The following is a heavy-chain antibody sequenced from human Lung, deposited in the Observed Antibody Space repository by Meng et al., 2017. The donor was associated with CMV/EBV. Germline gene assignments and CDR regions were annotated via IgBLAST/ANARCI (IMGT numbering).Heavy chain of an antibody. V-gene: IGHV1-2*02. J-gene: IGHJ6*02. CDR1: GYNFTGYY. D-gene: IGHD2-15*01. CDR3: ARVKRYCTGGSCSSTGYYGMDV. Sequence: ASXXVSXKASGYNFTGYYMHWVRQAPGQGLEWMGWINPNSGDTNYAQKFQGRVTMTGDTSITTAYMELSWLRSDDMAVYYCARVKRYCTGGSCSSTGYYGMDVWGQGTTVTVSS. CDR2: INPNSGDT.